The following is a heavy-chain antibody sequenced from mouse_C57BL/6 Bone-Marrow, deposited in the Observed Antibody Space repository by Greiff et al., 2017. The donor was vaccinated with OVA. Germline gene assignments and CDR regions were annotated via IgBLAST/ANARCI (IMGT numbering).Heavy chain of an antibody. CDR3: ATLTPWFAY. D-gene: IGHD4-1*01. Sequence: EVQVVESGPELVKPGASVKIPCKASGYTFTDYNMDWVKQSHGKSLEWIGDINPNNGGTIYNQKFKGKATLTVDKSSSTAYMELRSLTSEDTAVYYCATLTPWFAYWGQGTLVTVSA. J-gene: IGHJ3*01. CDR1: GYTFTDYN. V-gene: IGHV1-18*01. CDR2: INPNNGGT.